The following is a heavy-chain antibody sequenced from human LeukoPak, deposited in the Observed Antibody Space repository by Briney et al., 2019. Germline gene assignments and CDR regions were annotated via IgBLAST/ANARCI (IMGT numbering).Heavy chain of an antibody. CDR1: GGSITNGYY. CDR3: ARGGGYSYEGPPVF. CDR2: IYYSGST. Sequence: SETLSLTCTVSGGSITNGYYWGWIRQPPGKGLEWIGIIYYSGSTYYSPSLKSRVTISVDTSKNQFSLKLSSVTAADTAVYYCARGGGYSYEGPPVFWGQGTLVTVSS. V-gene: IGHV4-39*07. D-gene: IGHD5-18*01. J-gene: IGHJ4*02.